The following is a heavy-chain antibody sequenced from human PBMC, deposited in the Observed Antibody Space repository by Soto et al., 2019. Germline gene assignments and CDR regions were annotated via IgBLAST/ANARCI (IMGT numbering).Heavy chain of an antibody. V-gene: IGHV3-23*01. CDR3: AKWTYLDF. CDR2: IVGSDSKT. CDR1: GFSFASFA. Sequence: GGSLRLSCTTSGFSFASFALTWVRQSPGQGLEWVASIVGSDSKTYYADSVKGRFSIPRDTSRNTVYLQMNNLRADDTAIYYCAKWTYLDFWGQGTRVTVSS. D-gene: IGHD5-12*01. J-gene: IGHJ4*02.